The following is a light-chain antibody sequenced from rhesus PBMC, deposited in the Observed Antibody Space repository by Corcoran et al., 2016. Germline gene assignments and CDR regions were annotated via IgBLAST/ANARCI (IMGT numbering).Light chain of an antibody. CDR1: QGISSY. Sequence: DIQMTQSPSSLSASVGDTVTITCRASQGISSYLAWYQQKPGKAPKLLIYKAATLQSGVPSRLSGRGSGTDFTLPISSLQPEDFATYYGQKHNSYPLTFGGGTKVEIK. J-gene: IGKJ4*01. CDR3: QKHNSYPLT. V-gene: IGKV1-25*01. CDR2: KAA.